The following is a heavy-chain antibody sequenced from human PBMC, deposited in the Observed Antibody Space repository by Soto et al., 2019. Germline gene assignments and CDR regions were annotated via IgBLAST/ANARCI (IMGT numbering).Heavy chain of an antibody. V-gene: IGHV3-21*01. D-gene: IGHD2-21*01. CDR2: ISSSSSYI. J-gene: IGHJ4*02. Sequence: EVQLVESGGGLVKPGGSLRLSCAASGFTFSSYSMNWVRQAPGKGLEWVSSISSSSSYIYYADSVKGRFTISRDNAKNSLYLQMNSLRAEDTAVSYCARVAYCGGDCYNFDYWGQGTLVTVSS. CDR1: GFTFSSYS. CDR3: ARVAYCGGDCYNFDY.